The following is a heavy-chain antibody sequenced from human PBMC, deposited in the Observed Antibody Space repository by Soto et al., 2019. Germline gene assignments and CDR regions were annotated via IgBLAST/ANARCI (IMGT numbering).Heavy chain of an antibody. V-gene: IGHV3-15*01. D-gene: IGHD1-20*01. CDR2: IKSKTDGGTT. CDR1: GFIFSNAW. Sequence: ESGGGLVKPGGSLRLSCAASGFIFSNAWMSWVRQAPGKGLEWVGRIKSKTDGGTTDYAAPVKGRFTISRDDSKNTLYLQMNSLKTEDTAVYYCTTEYNWNDEGFFDYWGQGTLVTVSS. CDR3: TTEYNWNDEGFFDY. J-gene: IGHJ4*02.